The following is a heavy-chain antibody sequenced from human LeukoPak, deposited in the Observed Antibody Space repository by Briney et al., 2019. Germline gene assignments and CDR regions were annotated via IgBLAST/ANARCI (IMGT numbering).Heavy chain of an antibody. D-gene: IGHD4-11*01. V-gene: IGHV3-33*01. J-gene: IGHJ6*02. CDR3: ARPYYSNYYYYGMDV. Sequence: GGSLRLSCAASAFSFSSYGMHWVRQAPGKGLEWVAVIWSDGSIKFYGDSVKGRFTISRDNSKNTLYLQMNSLRVEDTAVYYCARPYYSNYYYYGMDVWGQGTTVTVSS. CDR2: IWSDGSIK. CDR1: AFSFSSYG.